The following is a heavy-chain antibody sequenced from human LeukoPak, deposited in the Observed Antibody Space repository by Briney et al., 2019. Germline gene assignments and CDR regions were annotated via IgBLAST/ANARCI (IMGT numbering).Heavy chain of an antibody. CDR2: ISSTSSTI. V-gene: IGHV3-48*01. J-gene: IGHJ4*02. CDR3: ARGEVRYDY. Sequence: GGSLRLSCAASGFTFSSYEMNWVRQAPGKGLEWVSYISSTSSTIYYADSVKGRFTISRDNAKNSLYLQMNSLRAEDTAVYYCARGEVRYDYWGQGTLVTVSS. CDR1: GFTFSSYE. D-gene: IGHD1-26*01.